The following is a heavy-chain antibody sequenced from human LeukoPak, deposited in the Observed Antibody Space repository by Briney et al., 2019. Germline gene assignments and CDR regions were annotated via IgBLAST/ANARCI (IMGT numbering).Heavy chain of an antibody. D-gene: IGHD2-2*01. J-gene: IGHJ4*02. V-gene: IGHV1-24*01. CDR3: ATGFVVVVPAAPTSDY. Sequence: ASVKVSCKVSGYTLTELSMHWVRQAPGKGLEWMRGFDPEDGETIYAQKFQGRVTMTEDTSTDTAYMELSSLRSEDTAVYYCATGFVVVVPAAPTSDYWGQGTLVTVSS. CDR2: FDPEDGET. CDR1: GYTLTELS.